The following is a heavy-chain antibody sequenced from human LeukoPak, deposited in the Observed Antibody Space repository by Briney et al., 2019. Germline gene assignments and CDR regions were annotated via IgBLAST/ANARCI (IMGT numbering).Heavy chain of an antibody. J-gene: IGHJ4*02. CDR3: ARDLYSYSSSSPFDY. D-gene: IGHD6-6*01. Sequence: GGSLRLSCAASGFTFSSYSMNWVRQAPGKGLEWVSSISSSSSYIYYADSVKGRFTISRDNAKNSLYLQMNSLRAEDTAVYYCARDLYSYSSSSPFDYWGQGTLVTVSS. V-gene: IGHV3-21*01. CDR2: ISSSSSYI. CDR1: GFTFSSYS.